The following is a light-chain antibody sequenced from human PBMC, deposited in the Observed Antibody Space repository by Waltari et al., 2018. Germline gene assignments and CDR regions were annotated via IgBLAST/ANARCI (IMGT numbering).Light chain of an antibody. Sequence: DIVMTQIRLSSPVTLGQPASISCRSSQSLVHRDGNTYLSCLQQRPGQPPGLLIYKISKRFSGVPDRFSGSGAGTDVTLKISRVEAEDVGVYYCMQATQFPLTFGGGTKVEIK. CDR2: KIS. V-gene: IGKV2-24*01. J-gene: IGKJ4*01. CDR1: QSLVHRDGNTY. CDR3: MQATQFPLT.